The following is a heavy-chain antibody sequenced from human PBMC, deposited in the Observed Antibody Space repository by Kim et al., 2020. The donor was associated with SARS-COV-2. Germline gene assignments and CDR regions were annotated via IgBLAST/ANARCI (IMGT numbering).Heavy chain of an antibody. V-gene: IGHV1-18*01. D-gene: IGHD3-10*01. J-gene: IGHJ5*02. CDR1: GYTFTSYG. Sequence: ASVKVSCKASGYTFTSYGISWVRQAPGQGLEWMGWISAYNGNTNYAQKLQGRVTMTTDTSTSTAYMELRSLRSDDTAVYYCARPYGSGSYYSSLWFDPWGQGTLVTVSS. CDR3: ARPYGSGSYYSSLWFDP. CDR2: ISAYNGNT.